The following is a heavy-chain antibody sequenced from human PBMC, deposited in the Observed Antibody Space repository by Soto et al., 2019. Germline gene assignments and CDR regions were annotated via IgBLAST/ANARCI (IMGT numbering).Heavy chain of an antibody. CDR1: GFTFSSYA. CDR3: AKDLSYYGSGSYPTFDY. CDR2: ISGSGGST. Sequence: EVQLLESGGGLVQPGGSLRLSCAASGFTFSSYAMSWVRQAPGKGLEWVSAISGSGGSTYYADSVKGRFTISRDNSKNTLYLKMNSLRAEDTAVYYCAKDLSYYGSGSYPTFDYWGQGTLVTVSS. D-gene: IGHD3-10*01. V-gene: IGHV3-23*01. J-gene: IGHJ4*02.